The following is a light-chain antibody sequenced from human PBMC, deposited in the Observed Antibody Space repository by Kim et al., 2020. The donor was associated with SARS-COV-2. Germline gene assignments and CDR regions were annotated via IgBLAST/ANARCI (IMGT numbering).Light chain of an antibody. CDR3: SALDSSLIPWV. Sequence: QAGLTQPPSVSKGLRQTATLTCTGNSNIVGNQGAAWLQQHQGHPPKLLSYRNNNRPSGISERFSASRSGNTASLTITGLQPEDEADYYCSALDSSLIPWVFGAGTQLTVL. CDR2: RNN. V-gene: IGLV10-54*02. J-gene: IGLJ3*02. CDR1: SNIVGNQG.